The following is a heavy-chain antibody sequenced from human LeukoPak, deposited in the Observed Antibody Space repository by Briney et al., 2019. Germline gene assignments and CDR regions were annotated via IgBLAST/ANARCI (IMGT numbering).Heavy chain of an antibody. V-gene: IGHV1-2*02. Sequence: ASVKVSCKASGGTFSSYAISWVRQAPGQGLEWMGWINPNSGGTNYAQKLQGRVTMTRDTSISTAYMELSRLRSDDTAVYYCARGALDKCAFDIWGQGTMVTVSS. J-gene: IGHJ3*02. D-gene: IGHD2-2*03. CDR2: INPNSGGT. CDR3: ARGALDKCAFDI. CDR1: GGTFSSYA.